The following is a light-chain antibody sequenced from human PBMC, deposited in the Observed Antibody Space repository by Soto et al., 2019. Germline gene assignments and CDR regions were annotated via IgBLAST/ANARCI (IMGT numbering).Light chain of an antibody. CDR1: SSDVGGYNY. J-gene: IGLJ1*01. V-gene: IGLV2-14*01. CDR2: DVS. CDR3: SSYTSSSTLV. Sequence: QSVLTQPASVSGSPGQSITISCTGTSSDVGGYNYVSWYQQHPGKAPKFMIYDVSNRPSGVSNRLSGSKSGNTASLTISGLQAEDEADYYSSSYTSSSTLVFGTGTKVTVL.